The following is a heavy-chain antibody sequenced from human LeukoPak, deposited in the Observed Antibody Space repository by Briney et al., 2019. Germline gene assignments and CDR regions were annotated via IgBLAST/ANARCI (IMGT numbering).Heavy chain of an antibody. V-gene: IGHV3-23*01. D-gene: IGHD3-22*01. Sequence: GGSLRLSCAPPGFTFTSYARSWGRQAPGEGREWVSATSGSGGRTYYADSVQGRFTISRANSKKTLYLQMNSLRAEETAVPCCAKYRITMIVVGGAFDIWGQGALVTVSS. CDR3: AKYRITMIVVGGAFDI. CDR1: GFTFTSYA. J-gene: IGHJ3*02. CDR2: TSGSGGRT.